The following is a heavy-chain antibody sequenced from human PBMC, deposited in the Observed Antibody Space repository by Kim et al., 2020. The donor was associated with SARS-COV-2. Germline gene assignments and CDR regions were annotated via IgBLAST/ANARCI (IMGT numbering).Heavy chain of an antibody. CDR3: VRLEMNGIGGGGWFDP. CDR1: GGSISRSNSH. D-gene: IGHD2-15*01. Sequence: SETLSLTCTVSGGSISRSNSHWGWIRQPPGKGLEWIGSVYYSGSTFYNPSLKSRVTISVDTSENQLSLKLTSVTAADTAVYYCVRLEMNGIGGGGWFDP. J-gene: IGHJ5*02. V-gene: IGHV4-39*01. CDR2: VYYSGST.